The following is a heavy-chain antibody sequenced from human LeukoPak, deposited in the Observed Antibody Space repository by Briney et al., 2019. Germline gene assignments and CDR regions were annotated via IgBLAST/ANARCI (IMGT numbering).Heavy chain of an antibody. CDR1: GFTFRRYA. CDR3: AKAASLTGYYFDN. V-gene: IGHV3-23*01. CDR2: VTGSGGSS. D-gene: IGHD3-9*01. J-gene: IGHJ4*02. Sequence: GGSLRLSCSASGFTFRRYAMSWVRQAPGKGLEWVSAVTGSGGSSYYADSVNGRFTMSRDNSKNTVDLQMNSLRVEDTAVYYCAKAASLTGYYFDNWGQGTPVIVSS.